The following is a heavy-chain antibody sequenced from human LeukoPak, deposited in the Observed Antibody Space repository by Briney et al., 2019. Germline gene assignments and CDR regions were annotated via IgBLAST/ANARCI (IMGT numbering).Heavy chain of an antibody. V-gene: IGHV5-51*01. CDR1: GYSFTSYW. J-gene: IGHJ4*02. D-gene: IGHD5-24*01. CDR3: ARWSGDGYNYVLGDYFDY. Sequence: GESLKISCKGSGYSFTSYWIGWVRQMPGKGLEWMGIIYPGDSDTRYSPSFQGQVTISADKSISTAYLQWSSLKASDTAMYYCARWSGDGYNYVLGDYFDYWGQGTLATVSS. CDR2: IYPGDSDT.